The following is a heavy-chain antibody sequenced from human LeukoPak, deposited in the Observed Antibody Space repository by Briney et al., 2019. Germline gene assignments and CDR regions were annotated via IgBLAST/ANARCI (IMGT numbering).Heavy chain of an antibody. J-gene: IGHJ5*02. D-gene: IGHD2-15*01. CDR3: AKEGSSGGSCYPLCNWFDP. CDR2: ISYDGSNK. Sequence: GGSLRLSCAASGFTFSSYGMHWVRQAPGKGLEWVAVISYDGSNKYYADSVKGRFTISRDNSKNRLYLQMNSLRAEDTAVYYCAKEGSSGGSCYPLCNWFDPWGQGTLITVSS. CDR1: GFTFSSYG. V-gene: IGHV3-30*18.